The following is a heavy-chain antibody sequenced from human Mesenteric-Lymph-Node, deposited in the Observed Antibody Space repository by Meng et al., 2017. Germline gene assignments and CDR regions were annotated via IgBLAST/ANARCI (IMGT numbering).Heavy chain of an antibody. V-gene: IGHV1-8*01. J-gene: IGHJ3*02. CDR2: MNPTSGNT. CDR1: GCTLTSND. Sequence: QVQWGQSGAEVRKPGASVKVSCKASGCTLTSNDINWVRQATGQGLEWMGWMNPTSGNTGYAQKFQGRVTMTRNTSISTAYMELSSLRSEDTAVYYCARGRGFRVADAFDIWGQGTMVTVSS. D-gene: IGHD3-10*01. CDR3: ARGRGFRVADAFDI.